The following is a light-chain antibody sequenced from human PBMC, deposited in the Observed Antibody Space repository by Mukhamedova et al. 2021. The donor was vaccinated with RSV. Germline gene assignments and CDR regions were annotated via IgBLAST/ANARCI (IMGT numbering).Light chain of an antibody. CDR1: QGINTY. Sequence: GDRVTITCQASQGINTYLNWYQQKPGKAPKLLIYDASNLETGVPSRFSASGSGTLFTLTISSLQPEDIATYYCQQYNDVLFTFGP. CDR2: DAS. J-gene: IGKJ3*01. V-gene: IGKV1-33*01. CDR3: QQYNDVLFT.